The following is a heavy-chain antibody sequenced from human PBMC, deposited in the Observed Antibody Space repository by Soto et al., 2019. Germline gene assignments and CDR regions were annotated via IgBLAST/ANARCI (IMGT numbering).Heavy chain of an antibody. CDR2: IIPIFGTT. CDR1: GGTFSSHA. D-gene: IGHD3-10*01. CDR3: ARDFGAAGSGSYYPFNYYYYGMDV. J-gene: IGHJ6*02. Sequence: SVKVSCKASGGTFSSHAISWVRQAPGRGLEWMGGIIPIFGTTNYAQNFRARVTITADESTSTAYMELSSLTSEDTAVYYCARDFGAAGSGSYYPFNYYYYGMDVWGQGTTVTVSS. V-gene: IGHV1-69*13.